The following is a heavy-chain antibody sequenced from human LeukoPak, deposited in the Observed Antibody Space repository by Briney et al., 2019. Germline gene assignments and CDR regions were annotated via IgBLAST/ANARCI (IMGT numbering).Heavy chain of an antibody. V-gene: IGHV1-2*02. CDR2: INPYSGGT. J-gene: IGHJ3*02. CDR3: ARDYYYDSSGYQKGDAFDI. CDR1: GYTSTGYY. D-gene: IGHD3-22*01. Sequence: ASVKVSCKASGYTSTGYYLHWVRQAPGQGLEWMGWINPYSGGTNYSQKFQGRVTMTRDTSISTAYMELSRLRSDDTAVYYCARDYYYDSSGYQKGDAFDIWGQGTMVTVSS.